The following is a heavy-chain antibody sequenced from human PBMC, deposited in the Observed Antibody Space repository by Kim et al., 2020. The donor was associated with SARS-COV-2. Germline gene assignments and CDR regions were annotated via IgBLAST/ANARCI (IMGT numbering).Heavy chain of an antibody. D-gene: IGHD6-13*01. CDR3: AKDKWGSSWFLDY. J-gene: IGHJ4*02. CDR1: GFTFSSSG. Sequence: GGSLRLSCAASGFTFSSSGMHWVRQAPGKGLEWVAIIWYDGTNKYYADSVKGRFTISRDNSQNTVYLQMNSLRTEDTAVYYCAKDKWGSSWFLDYWGQGTLVTVSS. V-gene: IGHV3-30*02. CDR2: IWYDGTNK.